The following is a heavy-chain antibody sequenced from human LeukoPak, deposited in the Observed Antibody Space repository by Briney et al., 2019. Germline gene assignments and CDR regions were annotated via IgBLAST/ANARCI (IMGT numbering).Heavy chain of an antibody. CDR3: ARDLRGSYYYDSSGPYFDY. CDR1: GFTFSSYA. J-gene: IGHJ4*02. CDR2: ISYDGNNK. V-gene: IGHV3-30-3*01. D-gene: IGHD3-22*01. Sequence: GRSLRLSCAASGFTFSSYAMHWVRQAPGKGLEWVAVISYDGNNKYYADSVKGRFTISRDNSKNTLYLQMNSLRAEDTAVYYCARDLRGSYYYDSSGPYFDYWGQGTLVTVSS.